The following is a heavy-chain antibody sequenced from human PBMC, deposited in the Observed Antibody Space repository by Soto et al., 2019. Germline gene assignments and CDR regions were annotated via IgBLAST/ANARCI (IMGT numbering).Heavy chain of an antibody. J-gene: IGHJ4*02. CDR3: TGGIENPGYSNYSVDF. V-gene: IGHV4-4*07. Sequence: SETLSLTCFVSGSSFNNYYRDWFRQSSGKGLEWIGRVSTTSRSPNYSPSLKGRVAIRAGLSRKRVSLRMTPDTAADTAMYYYTGGIENPGYSNYSVDFWSQGTLVTVSS. CDR1: GSSFNNYY. CDR2: VSTTSRSP. D-gene: IGHD4-4*01.